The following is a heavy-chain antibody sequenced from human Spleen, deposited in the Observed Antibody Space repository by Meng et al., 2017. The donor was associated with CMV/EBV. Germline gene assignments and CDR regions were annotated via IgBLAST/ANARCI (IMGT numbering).Heavy chain of an antibody. J-gene: IGHJ6*02. D-gene: IGHD2-15*01. CDR1: GYSFTNYW. V-gene: IGHV5-51*01. Sequence: GESLKISCKSSGYSFTNYWIAWVRQMPGKGLEWMGIIYPGDSDTRYSPSFQGQVTISADTSINTAYLHWSSLKASDTAMYFCARRPGYCSGGSCYFYGMDVWGQGTTVTVSS. CDR3: ARRPGYCSGGSCYFYGMDV. CDR2: IYPGDSDT.